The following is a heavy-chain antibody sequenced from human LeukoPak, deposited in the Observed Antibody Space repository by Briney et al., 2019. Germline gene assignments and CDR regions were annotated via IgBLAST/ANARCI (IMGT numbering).Heavy chain of an antibody. CDR3: ARVGYYDSSGYFYRHAPLPHLDY. D-gene: IGHD3-22*01. Sequence: VASVKVSCKASGYTFTSYGISWVRQAPGQGLEWMGWISAYNGNTNYAQKLQGRVTMTTDTSTSTAYMELRSLRSDDTAVYYCARVGYYDSSGYFYRHAPLPHLDYWGQGTLVTVSS. J-gene: IGHJ4*02. CDR2: ISAYNGNT. V-gene: IGHV1-18*01. CDR1: GYTFTSYG.